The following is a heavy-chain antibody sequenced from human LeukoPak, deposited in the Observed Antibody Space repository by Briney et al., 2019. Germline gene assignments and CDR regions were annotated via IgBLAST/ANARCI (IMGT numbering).Heavy chain of an antibody. Sequence: PSLTQALTCTVSGGPISSGDYSRSWILHPPGTGLAWIGYVYYSGSTYYNPSLKSRVTISVDTSKNQFSLKLSSVTAADTAVYYCARRYYYDSSGYYLYYFDYWGQGTLVTVSS. J-gene: IGHJ4*02. CDR1: GGPISSGDYS. CDR2: VYYSGST. D-gene: IGHD3-22*01. CDR3: ARRYYYDSSGYYLYYFDY. V-gene: IGHV4-30-4*08.